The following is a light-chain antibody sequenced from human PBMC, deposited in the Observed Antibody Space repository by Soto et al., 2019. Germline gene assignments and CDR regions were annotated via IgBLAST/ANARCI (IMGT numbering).Light chain of an antibody. CDR1: SSDVGGYNY. V-gene: IGLV2-14*01. CDR2: EVS. CDR3: SSYTSTSTRV. Sequence: QSALTQPAFVSGSPGQSITISCTGTSSDVGGYNYVSWYQHPPGKAPKLMMSEVSNRPSGVSNRFSGSKSGNTASLTISGLQAEDEADYYCSSYTSTSTRVFGTGTKLTVL. J-gene: IGLJ1*01.